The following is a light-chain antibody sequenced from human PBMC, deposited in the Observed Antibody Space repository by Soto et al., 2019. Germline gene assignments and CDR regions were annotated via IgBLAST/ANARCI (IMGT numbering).Light chain of an antibody. Sequence: DIQVTQSPSFMSASVGDRVTITCRASQGIISDLAWYQQKPGKAPNLLIYDASTLQSGVPSRFSGSGSGTEFTLTISSLQAEDFATYYCQHLHNYPPTFGGGTKVEIK. CDR3: QHLHNYPPT. CDR2: DAS. V-gene: IGKV1-9*01. CDR1: QGIISD. J-gene: IGKJ4*01.